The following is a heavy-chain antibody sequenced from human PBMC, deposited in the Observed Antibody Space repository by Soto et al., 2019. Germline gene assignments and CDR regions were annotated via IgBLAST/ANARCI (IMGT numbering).Heavy chain of an antibody. D-gene: IGHD2-15*01. Sequence: QVQLVQSGAEVKKPGSSVKVSCKASGGTFSSYTIRWVRKAPGQGLERMGRIIPYLGIENYAQKFQGRVTITPDKSTSTAYMELSSLRSEDTAVYYCARGPVVAAAVGLFDYWGQGTLVTVSS. V-gene: IGHV1-69*02. CDR3: ARGPVVAAAVGLFDY. J-gene: IGHJ4*02. CDR2: IIPYLGIE. CDR1: GGTFSSYT.